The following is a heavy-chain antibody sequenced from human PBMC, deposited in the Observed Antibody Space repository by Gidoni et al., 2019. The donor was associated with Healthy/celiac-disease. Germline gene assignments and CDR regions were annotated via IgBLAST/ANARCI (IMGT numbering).Heavy chain of an antibody. J-gene: IGHJ3*02. Sequence: EVQLLESGGGLVQPGGSLRLSCAASGFTFRSYAMSWVRQAPGKELEWVSSISGSGGSTYDADSVKGRFTISRDNSKNTLYLQMNSLRAEDTAVYYCANGAQEDAFDIWGQGTMVTVSS. CDR2: ISGSGGST. V-gene: IGHV3-23*01. D-gene: IGHD3-10*01. CDR1: GFTFRSYA. CDR3: ANGAQEDAFDI.